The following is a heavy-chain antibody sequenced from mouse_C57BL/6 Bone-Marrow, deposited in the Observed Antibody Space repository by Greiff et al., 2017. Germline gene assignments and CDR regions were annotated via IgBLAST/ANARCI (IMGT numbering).Heavy chain of an antibody. CDR1: GYTFTSYG. Sequence: VKVVESGAELARPGASVKLSCKASGYTFTSYGISWVKQRTGQGLEWIGEIYPRSGNTYYNEKFKGKATLTADKSSSTAYMELRSLTSEDSAVYFCARVHYGSSPYWYFDVWGTGTTVTVSS. CDR3: ARVHYGSSPYWYFDV. D-gene: IGHD1-1*01. CDR2: IYPRSGNT. J-gene: IGHJ1*03. V-gene: IGHV1-81*01.